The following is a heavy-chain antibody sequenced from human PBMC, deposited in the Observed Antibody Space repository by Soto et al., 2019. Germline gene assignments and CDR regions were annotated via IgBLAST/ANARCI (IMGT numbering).Heavy chain of an antibody. D-gene: IGHD6-13*01. V-gene: IGHV5-51*01. CDR2: IYPGDSDT. CDR3: AHRSGQLVHAFDI. CDR1: GYIFATYW. Sequence: GESLKISCKASGYIFATYWIGWVRQEPGKGLEWMGLIYPGDSDTNYNPSFQGRVTISADMSINTAYLQWNSLKASDTATYYCAHRSGQLVHAFDIWGQGTMVTVSS. J-gene: IGHJ3*02.